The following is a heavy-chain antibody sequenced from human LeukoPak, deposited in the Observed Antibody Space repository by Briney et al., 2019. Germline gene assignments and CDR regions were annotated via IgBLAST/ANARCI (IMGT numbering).Heavy chain of an antibody. CDR1: GFTFSSYG. J-gene: IGHJ4*02. Sequence: GGSLRLSCAASGFTFSSYGMHWVRQAPGKGLEWVAFIRYDGSNKYYADSVKGRFTISRDNSKNTLYLQMNSLRAEDTAVYYCAKKARITMIPDYWGQGTLVTVSS. CDR3: AKKARITMIPDY. V-gene: IGHV3-30*02. D-gene: IGHD3-22*01. CDR2: IRYDGSNK.